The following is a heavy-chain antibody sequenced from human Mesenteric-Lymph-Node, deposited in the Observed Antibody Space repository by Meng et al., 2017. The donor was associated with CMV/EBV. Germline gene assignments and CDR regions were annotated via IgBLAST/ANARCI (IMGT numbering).Heavy chain of an antibody. Sequence: GESLKISCAASGFTFSSYAMHWVRQAPGKGLEWVSVIYSADSSTYYADSVKGRFTISRDNSKNTLYLQMNSLRAEDTAIYYCAKDTRVGAWGAFDYWGQGTLVTVSS. D-gene: IGHD1-26*01. CDR2: IYSADSST. CDR1: GFTFSSYA. CDR3: AKDTRVGAWGAFDY. J-gene: IGHJ4*02. V-gene: IGHV3-23*03.